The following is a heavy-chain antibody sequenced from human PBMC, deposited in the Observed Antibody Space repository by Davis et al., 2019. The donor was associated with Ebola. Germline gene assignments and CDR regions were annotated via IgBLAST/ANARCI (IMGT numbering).Heavy chain of an antibody. D-gene: IGHD5-12*01. CDR2: IIPIFGTA. Sequence: SVKVSCKASGGTFSSYAISWVRQAPGQGLEWMGGIIPIFGTANYAQKFQGRVTITADESTSTAYMELSSLRSEDTAVYYCARDRGIYSGSIGYYYYGMDVWGQGTTVTVSS. V-gene: IGHV1-69*13. J-gene: IGHJ6*02. CDR3: ARDRGIYSGSIGYYYYGMDV. CDR1: GGTFSSYA.